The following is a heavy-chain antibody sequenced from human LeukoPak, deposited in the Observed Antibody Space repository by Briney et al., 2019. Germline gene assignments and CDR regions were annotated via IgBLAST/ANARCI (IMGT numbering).Heavy chain of an antibody. CDR3: ARDLPPSSGWYKGFDP. V-gene: IGHV1-18*01. CDR2: ISAYNGNT. D-gene: IGHD6-19*01. CDR1: GYTFTSYG. Sequence: ASVKVSCKASGYTFTSYGISWVRQAPGQGLEWMGWISAYNGNTNYAQKLQGRVTMTTDTSTSTAYMELRSLRSDDTAVYYCARDLPPSSGWYKGFDPWGQGTLVTVSS. J-gene: IGHJ5*02.